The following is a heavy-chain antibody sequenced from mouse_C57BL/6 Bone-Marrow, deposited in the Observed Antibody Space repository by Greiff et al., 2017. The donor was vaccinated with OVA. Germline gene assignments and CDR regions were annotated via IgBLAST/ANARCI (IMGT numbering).Heavy chain of an antibody. V-gene: IGHV1-58*01. D-gene: IGHD4-1*02. Sequence: VQLQQSGAELVRPGSSVKMSCKTSGYTFTSYGINWVKQRPGQGLEWIGYIYIGNGDTEYNEKFKGKATLTSDTSSSTAYMQLSRLTSEYSAIYFFARDATGRGDYWGQGTAVTVSS. J-gene: IGHJ4*01. CDR3: ARDATGRGDY. CDR1: GYTFTSYG. CDR2: IYIGNGDT.